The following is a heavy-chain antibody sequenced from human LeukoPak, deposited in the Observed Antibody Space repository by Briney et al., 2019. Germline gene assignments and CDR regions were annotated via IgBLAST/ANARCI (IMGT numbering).Heavy chain of an antibody. Sequence: PGRSLRLSCAASGFTFSSYGIHWVRQAPGKGLEWVAVISYDGSNKYYADSVKGRFTISRDNSKNTLYLQMNSLRAEDTAVYYCAKGPLRGYSGYDYPDYWGQGTLVTVSS. CDR3: AKGPLRGYSGYDYPDY. CDR2: ISYDGSNK. D-gene: IGHD5-12*01. V-gene: IGHV3-30*18. CDR1: GFTFSSYG. J-gene: IGHJ4*02.